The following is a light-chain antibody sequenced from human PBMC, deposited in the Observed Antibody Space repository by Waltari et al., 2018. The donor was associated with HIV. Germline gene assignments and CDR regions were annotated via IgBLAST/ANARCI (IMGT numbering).Light chain of an antibody. J-gene: IGKJ4*01. CDR1: PSVSSY. V-gene: IGKV3-11*01. CDR2: DAS. CDR3: QQRSNWPLT. Sequence: EIVLTQSPATLSLSPGERATLSCRASPSVSSYLAWYQQKPCQAPSLLIYDASNRATGIPARFSGSGSGTDFTLTISSLEPEDFAVYYCQQRSNWPLTFGGGTKVEIK.